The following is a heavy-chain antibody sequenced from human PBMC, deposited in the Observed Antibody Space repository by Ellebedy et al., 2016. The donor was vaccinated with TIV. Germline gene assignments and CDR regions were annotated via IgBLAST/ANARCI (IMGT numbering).Heavy chain of an antibody. CDR1: GGSISSYY. J-gene: IGHJ2*01. V-gene: IGHV4-59*08. D-gene: IGHD5-24*01. Sequence: MPSETLSLTCTVSGGSISSYYWSWIRQPPGKGLEWIGYIYYSGSTNYNPSLKSRVTISVDTSKNQFSLKLSSVTAADTAVYYCARQVRLQKWYFDLWGRGTLVTVSS. CDR2: IYYSGST. CDR3: ARQVRLQKWYFDL.